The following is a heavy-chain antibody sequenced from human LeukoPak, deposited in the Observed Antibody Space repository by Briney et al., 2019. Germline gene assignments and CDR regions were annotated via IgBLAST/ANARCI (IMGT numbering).Heavy chain of an antibody. CDR3: ARGYSGSYGRFDY. Sequence: PSETLSLTCTVSGGSISSYYWSWIRQPPGKGLEWIGYIYYSGSTSYNPSLKSRVTISVDTSKNQFSLKLSSVTAADTAVYYCARGYSGSYGRFDYWGQGTLVTVSS. V-gene: IGHV4-59*01. CDR1: GGSISSYY. CDR2: IYYSGST. J-gene: IGHJ4*02. D-gene: IGHD1-26*01.